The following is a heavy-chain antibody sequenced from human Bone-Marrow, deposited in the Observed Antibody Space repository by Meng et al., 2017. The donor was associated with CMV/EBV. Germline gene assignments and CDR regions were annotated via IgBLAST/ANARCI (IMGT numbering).Heavy chain of an antibody. CDR3: ARDREFMKGFLEWLPVYYGMDV. V-gene: IGHV3-74*01. CDR2: INSDGSST. Sequence: GGSLRLSCAASGFTFSSYWMHWVRQAPGKGLVWVSRINSDGSSTSYADSVKGRFTISRDNAKNSLYLQMNSLRAEDTAVYYCARDREFMKGFLEWLPVYYGMDVWGQGTTVTVSS. J-gene: IGHJ6*02. CDR1: GFTFSSYW. D-gene: IGHD3-3*01.